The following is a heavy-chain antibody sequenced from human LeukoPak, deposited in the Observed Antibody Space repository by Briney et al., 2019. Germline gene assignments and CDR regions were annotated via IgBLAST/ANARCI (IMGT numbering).Heavy chain of an antibody. CDR2: IYYSGST. CDR1: GGSFSSYY. Sequence: PSETLSLTCTVSGGSFSSYYWSWIRQPPGKGLEWIGYIYYSGSTNYNPSLKSRVTISVDTSKNQFSLKLSSVTAADTAVYYCARGGFSGGILRYFDLWGRGTLVTVSS. J-gene: IGHJ2*01. CDR3: ARGGFSGGILRYFDL. D-gene: IGHD2-15*01. V-gene: IGHV4-59*01.